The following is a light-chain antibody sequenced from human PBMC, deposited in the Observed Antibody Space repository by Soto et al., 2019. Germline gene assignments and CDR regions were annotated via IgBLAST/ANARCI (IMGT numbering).Light chain of an antibody. Sequence: DIQMTQSPSSVSASVGDRVTITCRASQDIGSWLAWYQQKPGKAPDLLIYAASSLQSGVPSRFSGSGSGADFTLTISSLQPEDFATYYCQQGNGFTPAFGQGTRVEVK. CDR3: QQGNGFTPA. CDR1: QDIGSW. CDR2: AAS. V-gene: IGKV1-12*01. J-gene: IGKJ1*01.